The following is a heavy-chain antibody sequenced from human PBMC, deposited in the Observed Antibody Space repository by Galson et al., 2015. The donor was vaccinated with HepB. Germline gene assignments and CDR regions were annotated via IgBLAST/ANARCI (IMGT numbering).Heavy chain of an antibody. Sequence: SLRLSCAASGFTFSDYYMSWIRQAPGKGLEWVSYISSSGSTIYYADSVKGRFTISRDNAKNSLYLQMNSLRAEDTAVYYCARATGYSSSWYYYYYMDVWGKGTTVTVSS. CDR3: ARATGYSSSWYYYYYMDV. J-gene: IGHJ6*03. CDR2: ISSSGSTI. V-gene: IGHV3-11*01. CDR1: GFTFSDYY. D-gene: IGHD6-13*01.